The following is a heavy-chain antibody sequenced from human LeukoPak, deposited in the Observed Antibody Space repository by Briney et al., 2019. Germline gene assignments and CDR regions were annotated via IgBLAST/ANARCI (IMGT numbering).Heavy chain of an antibody. CDR2: IYTSGST. CDR3: AGGGVYSSGWYFGDV. CDR1: GGSISSGHYY. J-gene: IGHJ6*04. D-gene: IGHD6-19*01. Sequence: PSETLSLTCTVSGGSISSGHYYWSWIRQPAGKGLEWIGRIYTSGSTNYNPSLKSRVTISVDTSKNQFSLKLSSVTAADTAVYDCAGGGVYSSGWYFGDVWGKGTTVTVSS. V-gene: IGHV4-61*02.